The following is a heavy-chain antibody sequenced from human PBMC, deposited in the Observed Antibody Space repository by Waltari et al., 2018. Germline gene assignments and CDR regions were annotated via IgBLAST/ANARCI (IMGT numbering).Heavy chain of an antibody. CDR1: GGSISSSSYY. J-gene: IGHJ4*02. D-gene: IGHD6-19*01. CDR2: ISYSGST. V-gene: IGHV4-39*01. Sequence: QLQLQESGPGLVKPSETLSFTCTVSGGSISSSSYYWGWILQPPGKGLEWLGSISYSGSTYDNPSLKGRGSISVDTSKNQFSLKLSSVTAADTAVYYCATKRESSASGFDDWGQGTLVTVSS. CDR3: ATKRESSASGFDD.